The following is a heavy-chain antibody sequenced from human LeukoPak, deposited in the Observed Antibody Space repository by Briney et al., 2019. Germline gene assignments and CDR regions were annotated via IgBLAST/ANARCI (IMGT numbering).Heavy chain of an antibody. V-gene: IGHV6-1*01. Sequence: SQTLSLTCAISGASVSGSASWNWIRQSPSRGLEWLGRTYYRSKWYSEYATSVKSRISINADTSENQFSLQLNSVIPEDTAVYYCARDPDSSNEWGPFDPWGQGTLDTVSS. D-gene: IGHD1-1*01. CDR3: ARDPDSSNEWGPFDP. CDR1: GASVSGSAS. CDR2: TYYRSKWYS. J-gene: IGHJ5*02.